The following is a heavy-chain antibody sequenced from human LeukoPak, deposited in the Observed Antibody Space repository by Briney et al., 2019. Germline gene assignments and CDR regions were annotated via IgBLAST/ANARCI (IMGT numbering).Heavy chain of an antibody. J-gene: IGHJ5*01. D-gene: IGHD3-10*01. Sequence: ASVKVSCKASGYTFTGYYMHWVRQAPGQGLEWMGWINPNSGGTNYAQKFQGRVTMTRDTSISTAYMELSRLRSDDTAVYYCARARVTMVRAKDDKWFDSWGQGTLVTVSS. CDR3: ARARVTMVRAKDDKWFDS. CDR2: INPNSGGT. V-gene: IGHV1-2*02. CDR1: GYTFTGYY.